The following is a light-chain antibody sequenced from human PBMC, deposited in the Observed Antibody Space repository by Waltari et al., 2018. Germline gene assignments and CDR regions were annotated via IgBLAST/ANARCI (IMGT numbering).Light chain of an antibody. V-gene: IGLV1-47*01. J-gene: IGLJ1*01. Sequence: QSVLTQPPSASGTPGQRVSISCSGSYSNPGSNVLYWYQQLPGTAPKPLLYRNDQRPSGVPDRFSGSKYGTTAFLAISELRSEDEAVYYCASWDDSHYVFGGGTKVTVL. CDR3: ASWDDSHYV. CDR2: RND. CDR1: YSNPGSNV.